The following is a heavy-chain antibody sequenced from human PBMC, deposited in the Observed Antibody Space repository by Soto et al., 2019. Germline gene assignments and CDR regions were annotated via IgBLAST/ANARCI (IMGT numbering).Heavy chain of an antibody. CDR1: GGTFSSYA. D-gene: IGHD6-19*01. J-gene: IGHJ3*02. Sequence: AASVKVSCKASGGTFSSYAISWVRQAPGQGLEWMGGIIPIFGTANYAQKFQGRVTITADESTSTAYMELSSLRSEDTAVYYCARDRVAVAGTEGDAFDIWGQGTMVTVSS. V-gene: IGHV1-69*13. CDR3: ARDRVAVAGTEGDAFDI. CDR2: IIPIFGTA.